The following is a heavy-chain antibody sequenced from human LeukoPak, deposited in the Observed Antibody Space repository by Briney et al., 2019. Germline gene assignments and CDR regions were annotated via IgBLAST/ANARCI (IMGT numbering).Heavy chain of an antibody. J-gene: IGHJ4*02. V-gene: IGHV3-11*01. Sequence: GGSLRLSCAASGFTFGDYYMSWIRQAPGKGLEWVSYISSSGSTIYYADSVKGRFTISRDNAKNSLYLQMNSLRAEDTAVYYCARTSTYYDFWSGYSNWGQGTLVTVPS. CDR1: GFTFGDYY. CDR2: ISSSGSTI. D-gene: IGHD3-3*01. CDR3: ARTSTYYDFWSGYSN.